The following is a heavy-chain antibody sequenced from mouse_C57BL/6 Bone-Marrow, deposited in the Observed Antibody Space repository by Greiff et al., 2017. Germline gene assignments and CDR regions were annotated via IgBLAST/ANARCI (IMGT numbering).Heavy chain of an antibody. CDR1: GYTFTDYY. Sequence: VQLQQSGAELVRPGASVKLSCKASGYTFTDYYINWVKQRPGQGLEWIARIYPGSGNTYYNEKFKGKATLTAEKPSSTAYMQLSSLTSEDSAVYFCARHYGAMDYWGQGTSVTVSS. CDR2: IYPGSGNT. V-gene: IGHV1-76*01. J-gene: IGHJ4*01. CDR3: ARHYGAMDY. D-gene: IGHD1-1*01.